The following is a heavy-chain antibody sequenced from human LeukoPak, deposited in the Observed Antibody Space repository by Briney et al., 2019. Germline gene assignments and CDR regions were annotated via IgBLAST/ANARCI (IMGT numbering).Heavy chain of an antibody. CDR3: AKIRSCSGWYEPFDY. V-gene: IGHV3-30-3*02. CDR1: GFTFSPCA. Sequence: GGSLRLSCAASGFTFSPCAMPWVRQAPGKGLEWVAVISNDGSNNYYADSVKGRFIISRDNSKNTLYLQMNSLRAEDTAVYYCAKIRSCSGWYEPFDYWGQGTLVTVSS. J-gene: IGHJ4*02. D-gene: IGHD6-19*01. CDR2: ISNDGSNN.